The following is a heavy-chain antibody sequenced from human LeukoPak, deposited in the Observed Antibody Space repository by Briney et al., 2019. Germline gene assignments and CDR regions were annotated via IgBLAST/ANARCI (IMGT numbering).Heavy chain of an antibody. CDR3: ARGQTGTTFRGGYYGMDV. CDR1: GGSFSGYY. V-gene: IGHV4-34*01. CDR2: INHSGST. Sequence: SETLSLTCAVYGGSFSGYYWSWIRQPPGKGLEWIGEINHSGSTNYNPSLKSRVTISVDTSKTQFSLKLSSVTAADTAVYYCARGQTGTTFRGGYYGMDVWGQGTTVTVSS. J-gene: IGHJ6*02. D-gene: IGHD1-1*01.